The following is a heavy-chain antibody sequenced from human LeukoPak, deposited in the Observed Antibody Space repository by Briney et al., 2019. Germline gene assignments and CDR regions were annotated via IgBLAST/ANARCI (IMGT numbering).Heavy chain of an antibody. CDR3: AKVHGLFSSGWPFYFDS. Sequence: GGSLRLSCAASGFTFSSYAMHWVRQAPGKGLEWVAFIHYDGSNKFYEDSLNGRFTISRDNSKSTVFLQMNSLRPEDTAVYYCAKVHGLFSSGWPFYFDSWGQGTLVTVSS. V-gene: IGHV3-30*02. CDR2: IHYDGSNK. CDR1: GFTFSSYA. J-gene: IGHJ4*02. D-gene: IGHD6-19*01.